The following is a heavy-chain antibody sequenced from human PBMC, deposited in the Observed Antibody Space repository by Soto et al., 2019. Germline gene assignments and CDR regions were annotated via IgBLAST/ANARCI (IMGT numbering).Heavy chain of an antibody. CDR3: ATAAVAGTVPPLSIEY. V-gene: IGHV3-23*01. CDR1: GFTFSSFA. Sequence: VGSLRLSCAASGFTFSSFAMSWVRQAPGKGLDWVSGISFSGGGTYYADSVEGRFTISRDNSKNTLYLQMNYLRAEDTAVYYCATAAVAGTVPPLSIEYWGQGTLVTVSS. J-gene: IGHJ4*02. CDR2: ISFSGGGT. D-gene: IGHD6-19*01.